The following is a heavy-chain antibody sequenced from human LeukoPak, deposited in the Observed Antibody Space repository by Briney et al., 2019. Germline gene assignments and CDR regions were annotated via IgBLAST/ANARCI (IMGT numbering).Heavy chain of an antibody. CDR2: IYPDDSDT. CDR3: ARPNITSYYDSRGYDAFDV. D-gene: IGHD3-22*01. CDR1: GYRFNAYW. Sequence: GESLKISCKGSGYRFNAYWIAWVRQMPGKGLEWMGIIYPDDSDTRYSPSFHGQVTISADKSVRPAYLQWSSLKASDTAMYYCARPNITSYYDSRGYDAFDVWGQGTMLTVSS. J-gene: IGHJ3*01. V-gene: IGHV5-51*01.